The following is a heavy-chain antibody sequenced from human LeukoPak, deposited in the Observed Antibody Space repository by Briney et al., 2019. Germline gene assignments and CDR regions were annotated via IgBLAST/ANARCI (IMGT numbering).Heavy chain of an antibody. J-gene: IGHJ4*02. CDR3: ARQGGHPYSSSWSPSDY. D-gene: IGHD6-13*01. V-gene: IGHV4-59*01. CDR2: IYYSGST. CDR1: GGSISSYY. Sequence: PSETLSLTCTVSGGSISSYYWSWIRQPPGKGLEWIGYIYYSGSTNYNPSLKSRVTISVDTSKNQFSLKLSSVTAADTAVYYCARQGGHPYSSSWSPSDYWGQGTLVTVSS.